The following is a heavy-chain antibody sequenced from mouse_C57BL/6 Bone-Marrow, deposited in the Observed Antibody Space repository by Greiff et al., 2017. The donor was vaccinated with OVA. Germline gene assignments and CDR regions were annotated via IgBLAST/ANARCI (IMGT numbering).Heavy chain of an antibody. CDR3: ARSWAWFAY. J-gene: IGHJ3*01. V-gene: IGHV1-61*01. Sequence: VQLQQPGAELVRPGSSVKLSCKASGYTFTSYWLDWVKQRPGQGLEWIGNIYPSDSETHYNQKFKDKATLTVDKSSSTAYMQLSSLTSEDSAVYYCARSWAWFAYWGQGTLVTVSA. CDR1: GYTFTSYW. CDR2: IYPSDSET.